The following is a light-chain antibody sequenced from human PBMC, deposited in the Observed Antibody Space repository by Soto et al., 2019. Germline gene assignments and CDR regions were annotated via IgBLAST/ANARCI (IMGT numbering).Light chain of an antibody. CDR2: RDT. CDR1: NIGSKN. J-gene: IGLJ2*01. V-gene: IGLV3-9*01. Sequence: SYELTQPLSVSVALGQTATITCGGNNIGSKNVHWYQQNPGQAPVMVINRDTNRSSGIPARFSGSNSGNTATLTISRDQAGDEADYYCQVWDTSTVVFGGGTKLTVL. CDR3: QVWDTSTVV.